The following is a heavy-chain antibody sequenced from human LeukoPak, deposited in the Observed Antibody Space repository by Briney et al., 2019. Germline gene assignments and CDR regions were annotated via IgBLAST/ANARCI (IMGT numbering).Heavy chain of an antibody. CDR1: GGTLNSFA. V-gene: IGHV1-69*13. Sequence: SVKVSCKASGGTLNSFAISWVRQAPGQGLEWMGGIIPSFGTANFAQKFQGGVTITADESTNPAYVELSSLRSEDTAVYYCASRYCSDGRCDSSYYYYYGMDVWGQGTTVTVSS. CDR2: IIPSFGTA. D-gene: IGHD2-15*01. CDR3: ASRYCSDGRCDSSYYYYYGMDV. J-gene: IGHJ6*02.